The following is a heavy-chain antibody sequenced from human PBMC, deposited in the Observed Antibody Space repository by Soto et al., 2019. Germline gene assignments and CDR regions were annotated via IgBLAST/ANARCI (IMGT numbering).Heavy chain of an antibody. V-gene: IGHV4-39*07. CDR3: ARGPRRYCSGGSCYRNGGYGMDV. D-gene: IGHD2-15*01. J-gene: IGHJ6*02. CDR1: DGSISSSSYY. CDR2: INYSGST. Sequence: SETLSLTCTVSDGSISSSSYYWGWIRQPPGKGLEGIGSINYSGSTYYNPSLKSRVTISVDTSKNQFSLKLSSVTAADTAVYYCARGPRRYCSGGSCYRNGGYGMDVWGQGTTVTVSS.